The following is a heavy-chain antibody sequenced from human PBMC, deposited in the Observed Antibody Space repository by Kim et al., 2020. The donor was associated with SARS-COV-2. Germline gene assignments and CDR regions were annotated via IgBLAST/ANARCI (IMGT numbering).Heavy chain of an antibody. Sequence: GGSLRLSCAASGFTFSSYGMHWVRQAPGKGLEWVASIKQDGSEKYYVDSVKGRFTISRDNTKNSLYLQMHSLRAEDTAVYYCASDRMEWLLWPFCDCGGHGALATVFS. CDR1: GFTFSSYG. CDR3: ASDRMEWLLWPFCDC. V-gene: IGHV3-7*01. J-gene: IGHJ4*01. CDR2: IKQDGSEK. D-gene: IGHD3-3*01.